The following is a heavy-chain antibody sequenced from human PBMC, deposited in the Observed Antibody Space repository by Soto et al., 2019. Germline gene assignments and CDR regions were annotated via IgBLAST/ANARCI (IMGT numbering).Heavy chain of an antibody. J-gene: IGHJ3*01. CDR1: GGTLNKHA. D-gene: IGHD6-13*01. V-gene: IGHV1-69*01. CDR3: ARGGTSGWLKGAYDV. Sequence: QVQLVQSGAEVKKPGSSVKVSCKASGGTLNKHAITWVRRAPGQGLEWLGGIIPMFGIPNYPQKFQGRVTITADDSTNTSHMELHSLTSDDTAVYDCARGGTSGWLKGAYDVWGQGTMVTFSS. CDR2: IIPMFGIP.